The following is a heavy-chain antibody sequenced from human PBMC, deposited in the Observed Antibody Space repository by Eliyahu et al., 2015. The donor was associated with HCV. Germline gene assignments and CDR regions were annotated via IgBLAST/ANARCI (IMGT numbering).Heavy chain of an antibody. CDR2: ISSSGSTI. CDR1: GFTFXSYE. D-gene: IGHD3-16*02. J-gene: IGHJ6*02. CDR3: ARDAMITFGGVIDYYYYYGMDV. V-gene: IGHV3-48*03. Sequence: EVQLVESGGGLVQPGGSLRLSXAASGFTFXSYEXNWVRQAPGKGLEWVSYISSSGSTIYYADSVKGRFTISRDNAKNSLYLQMNSLRAEDTAVYYCARDAMITFGGVIDYYYYYGMDVWGQGTTVTVSS.